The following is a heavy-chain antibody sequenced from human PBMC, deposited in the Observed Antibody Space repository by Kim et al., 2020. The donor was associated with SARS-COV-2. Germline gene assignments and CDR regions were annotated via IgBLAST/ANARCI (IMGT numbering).Heavy chain of an antibody. J-gene: IGHJ4*02. Sequence: GGSLRLSCAASGFRFHDYTMHWVRQAPGKGLEWVSLISWAGGDIFYADSVKGRFTISRDNCKNSPYLQMHCLRTEDTALYFCAKDSSGWSDWGQVPLYTV. CDR2: ISWAGGDI. CDR3: AKDSSGWSD. CDR1: GFRFHDYT. V-gene: IGHV3-43*01. D-gene: IGHD6-19*01.